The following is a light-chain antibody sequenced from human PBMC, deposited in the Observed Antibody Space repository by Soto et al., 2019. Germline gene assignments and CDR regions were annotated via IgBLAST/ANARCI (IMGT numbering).Light chain of an antibody. CDR2: DVT. V-gene: IGLV2-14*01. CDR3: SSYTSSSTPHVV. J-gene: IGLJ2*01. CDR1: SSDVGGYNS. Sequence: QSALTQPASVSGSPGQSITISCTGTSSDVGGYNSVSWYQQHPGKAPKLMIYDVTNRPSGVSNRFSASKSGNTASLTISGLQAEDEADYYCSSYTSSSTPHVVFGGGTKLTVL.